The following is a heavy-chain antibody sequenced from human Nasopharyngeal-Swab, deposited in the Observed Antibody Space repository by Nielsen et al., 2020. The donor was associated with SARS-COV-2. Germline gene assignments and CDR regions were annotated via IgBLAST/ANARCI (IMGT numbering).Heavy chain of an antibody. Sequence: GESLKISCAASGFTFSSYGMHWVRQAPGKGLEWVSAISGSGGSTYYADSVKGRFTISRDNSKNTLYLQMNSLRAEDTAVYYCAKDSDFWSGYFDYWGQGTLVTVSS. CDR2: ISGSGGST. CDR1: GFTFSSYG. J-gene: IGHJ4*02. CDR3: AKDSDFWSGYFDY. V-gene: IGHV3-23*01. D-gene: IGHD3-3*01.